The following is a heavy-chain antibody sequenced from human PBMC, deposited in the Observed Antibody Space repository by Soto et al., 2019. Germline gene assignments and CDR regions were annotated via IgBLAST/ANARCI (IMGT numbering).Heavy chain of an antibody. J-gene: IGHJ5*02. V-gene: IGHV4-30-4*01. CDR3: ARAAYPSSWYLAWFDP. CDR2: IYYSGST. Sequence: SETLSLTCTVSGGSISSGDYYWSWIRQPPGKGLEWIGYIYYSGSTYYNPSLKSRVTISVDTSKNQFSLKLSSVTAADTAVYYCARAAYPSSWYLAWFDPWGQGTLVTVSS. D-gene: IGHD6-13*01. CDR1: GGSISSGDYY.